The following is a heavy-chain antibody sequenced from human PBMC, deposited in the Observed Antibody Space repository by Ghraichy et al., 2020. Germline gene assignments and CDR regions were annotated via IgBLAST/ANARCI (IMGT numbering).Heavy chain of an antibody. CDR1: GFTFDDYT. Sequence: GGSLRLSCAASGFTFDDYTMHWVRQAPGKGLEWVSLISWDGGSTYYADSVKGRFTISRDNSKNSLYLQMNSLRTEDTALYYCAKDYSFGSSWPPYWYFDLWGRGTLVTVSS. CDR3: AKDYSFGSSWPPYWYFDL. J-gene: IGHJ2*01. D-gene: IGHD6-13*01. V-gene: IGHV3-43*01. CDR2: ISWDGGST.